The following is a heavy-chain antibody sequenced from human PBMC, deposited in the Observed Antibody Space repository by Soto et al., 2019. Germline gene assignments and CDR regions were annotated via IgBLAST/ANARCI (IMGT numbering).Heavy chain of an antibody. V-gene: IGHV3-30*18. CDR1: GFTFSSYG. CDR2: ISYDGSNK. Sequence: QVQLVESGGGVVQPGRSLRLSCAASGFTFSSYGMHWVRQAPGKGLEWVVVISYDGSNKYYADSVKGRFTISRDNSKNTLYLQMNSLRAEDTAVYYCAKGADSSGYYNFDYWGQGTLVTVSS. D-gene: IGHD3-22*01. J-gene: IGHJ4*02. CDR3: AKGADSSGYYNFDY.